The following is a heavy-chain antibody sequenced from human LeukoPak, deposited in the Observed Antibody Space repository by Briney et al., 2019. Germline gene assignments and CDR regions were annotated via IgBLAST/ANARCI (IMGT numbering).Heavy chain of an antibody. V-gene: IGHV3-48*01. CDR2: ISTSTTTI. Sequence: GGSLRLSCAASGFTFSSYSMNWVRQAPGKGLEWISYISTSTTTIYYANSVKGRFTISRDNAKKSLYLQMNSLRVEDTGVYYCASWGEGALDNWGQGTLVTVSS. J-gene: IGHJ4*02. CDR1: GFTFSSYS. CDR3: ASWGEGALDN. D-gene: IGHD1-26*01.